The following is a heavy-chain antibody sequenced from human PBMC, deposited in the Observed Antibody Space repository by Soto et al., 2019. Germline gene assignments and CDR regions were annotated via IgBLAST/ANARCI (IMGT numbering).Heavy chain of an antibody. J-gene: IGHJ4*02. CDR1: GFTFSDSW. D-gene: IGHD2-15*01. V-gene: IGHV3-74*01. CDR2: VNEWDTDR. CDR3: ARVAAVTRGIDY. Sequence: LRLSCVASGFTFSDSWMHWVRQAPGKGLVWVSRVNEWDTDRNYADFVNGRFTISRDNARNAVYLQMNSLRVEDTAVYYCARVAAVTRGIDYWGQGTLVTVSS.